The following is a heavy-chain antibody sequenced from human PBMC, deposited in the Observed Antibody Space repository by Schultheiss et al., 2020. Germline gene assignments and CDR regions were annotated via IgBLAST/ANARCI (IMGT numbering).Heavy chain of an antibody. CDR3: ARVSSGSSVGGGYYYYYGMDV. V-gene: IGHV3-33*01. D-gene: IGHD1-26*01. Sequence: GESLKISFAASGFTFSSYGMHWVRQAPGKGLEWVAVIWYDGSNKYYADSVKGRFTISRDNSKNTLYLQMNSLRAEDTAVYYCARVSSGSSVGGGYYYYYGMDVWGQGTTVTVSS. J-gene: IGHJ6*02. CDR1: GFTFSSYG. CDR2: IWYDGSNK.